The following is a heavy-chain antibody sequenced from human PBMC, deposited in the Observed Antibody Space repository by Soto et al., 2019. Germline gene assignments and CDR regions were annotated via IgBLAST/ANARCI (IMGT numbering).Heavy chain of an antibody. D-gene: IGHD2-15*01. CDR2: IRSNAYSATT. CDR1: GLTVCASA. CDR3: TRVHSVVNYRVDGSWDYFDL. Sequence: PGGSLGLSCTVSGLTVCASALGCVRQAPGKGLEWVGFIRSNAYSATTEYAASVIGRFTISRDDSKGIAYLQMNSLKTVDTAVYYCTRVHSVVNYRVDGSWDYFDLWGRGTLVTVSS. J-gene: IGHJ4*02. V-gene: IGHV3-49*04.